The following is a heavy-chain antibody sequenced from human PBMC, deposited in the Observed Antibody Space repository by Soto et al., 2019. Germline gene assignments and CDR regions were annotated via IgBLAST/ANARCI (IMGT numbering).Heavy chain of an antibody. CDR2: IYYSGST. D-gene: IGHD6-19*01. Sequence: PSETLSLTCIVSGGSISRYYWSWIRQPPGKGLEWIAYIYYSGSTNYNPSLKSRVTISVDTSNTQFSLKLSSVTAADTAVYYCARGSSGWFNYWGQGTLVTVSS. V-gene: IGHV4-59*01. CDR3: ARGSSGWFNY. J-gene: IGHJ4*02. CDR1: GGSISRYY.